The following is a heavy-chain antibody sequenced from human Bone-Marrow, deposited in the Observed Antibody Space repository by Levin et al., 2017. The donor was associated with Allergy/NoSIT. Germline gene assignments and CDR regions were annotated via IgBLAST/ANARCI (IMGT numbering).Heavy chain of an antibody. Sequence: GASVKVSCEVSGFTFNNYAMTWVRQAPGKGLEWVSAISGTATSTFYADSVKGRFTISRDSSKNTLYLQMNSLRPEDTGVYYCAKQAVTPTHFDYWGQGALVTVSS. D-gene: IGHD4-11*01. CDR2: ISGTATST. J-gene: IGHJ4*02. CDR1: GFTFNNYA. V-gene: IGHV3-23*01. CDR3: AKQAVTPTHFDY.